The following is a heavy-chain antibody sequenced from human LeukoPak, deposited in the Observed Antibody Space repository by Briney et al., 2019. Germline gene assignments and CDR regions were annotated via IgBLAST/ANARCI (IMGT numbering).Heavy chain of an antibody. CDR3: ARDRRWLQFTPPDY. CDR2: INHSGST. CDR1: GGSFSGYY. J-gene: IGHJ4*02. Sequence: SETLSLTCAVYGGSFSGYYWSWIREPPGKGLEWIGEINHSGSTNYNPSLKSRVTISVDTSKNQFSLKLSSVTAADTAVYYCARDRRWLQFTPPDYWGQGTLVTVSS. D-gene: IGHD5-24*01. V-gene: IGHV4-34*01.